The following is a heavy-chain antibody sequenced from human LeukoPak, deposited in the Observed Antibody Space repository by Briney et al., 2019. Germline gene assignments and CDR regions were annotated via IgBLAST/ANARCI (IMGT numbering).Heavy chain of an antibody. J-gene: IGHJ4*02. V-gene: IGHV4-59*12. CDR2: VSYSGST. CDR1: GGSISSYY. Sequence: SETLSLTCTVSGGSISSYYWSWIRQPPGKGLEWIAYVSYSGSTNYNPSLKSRVTISVDTSKNQFSLKLSFVTAADTAVYYCAREFSPEMATSTVDYWGQGTLVTVSS. CDR3: AREFSPEMATSTVDY. D-gene: IGHD5-24*01.